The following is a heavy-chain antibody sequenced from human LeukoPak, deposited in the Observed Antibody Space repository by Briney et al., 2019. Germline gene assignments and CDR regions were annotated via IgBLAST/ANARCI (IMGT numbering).Heavy chain of an antibody. Sequence: GGSLRLSCAASVFTFSTYEFNWVRQAPGKGLEWVAYIGVGGNSIYYADSVRGRFTTSRDNAQNSLYLEMNSLRVEDTALYYCARETAHCGGDCFDYWGQGTLVTVSS. D-gene: IGHD2-21*01. CDR2: IGVGGNSI. CDR3: ARETAHCGGDCFDY. J-gene: IGHJ4*02. CDR1: VFTFSTYE. V-gene: IGHV3-48*03.